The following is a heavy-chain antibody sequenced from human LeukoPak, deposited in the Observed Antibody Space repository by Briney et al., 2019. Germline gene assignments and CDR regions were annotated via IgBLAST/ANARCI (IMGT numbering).Heavy chain of an antibody. J-gene: IGHJ6*02. CDR1: GFTFSRYS. CDR2: ISSSSNYI. V-gene: IGHV3-21*01. CDR3: ARGGSYGDYSRV. D-gene: IGHD4-17*01. Sequence: GGSLRLSCAASGFTFSRYSMNWVRQAPGKGLEWVSSISSSSNYIDYADSMKGRFTISRDNAKNSLYLQMNSLRVEDTAVYYCARGGSYGDYSRVWGQGTTVTVSS.